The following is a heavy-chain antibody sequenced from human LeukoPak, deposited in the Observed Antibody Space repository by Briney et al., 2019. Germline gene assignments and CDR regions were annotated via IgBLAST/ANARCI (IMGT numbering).Heavy chain of an antibody. CDR2: ISYDGSNK. D-gene: IGHD3-22*01. Sequence: GRSLRLSCATSGFTLSNYAMHWVRQAPGKGLEWVAVISYDGSNKYYADSVKGRFTISRDSSKNTLYLQMSSLRAEDTALYYCARDHDYESSGYYFDAFDIWGQGTMVTVSS. J-gene: IGHJ3*02. CDR3: ARDHDYESSGYYFDAFDI. CDR1: GFTLSNYA. V-gene: IGHV3-30-3*01.